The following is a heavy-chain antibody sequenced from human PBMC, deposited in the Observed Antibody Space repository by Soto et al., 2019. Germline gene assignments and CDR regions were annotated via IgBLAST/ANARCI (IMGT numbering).Heavy chain of an antibody. D-gene: IGHD1-1*01. J-gene: IGHJ6*02. V-gene: IGHV1-69*02. CDR1: GGTFSSYT. Sequence: QVQLVQSGAEVKKPGSSVKVSCKASGGTFSSYTLNWVRQARGQGLEWMGRIIPILDIADYAQKLQGRVTSPADKSTTTAYMELSNLRSEDTAVYYCARVRDDHYYTMDVWGQGTTVTVSS. CDR3: ARVRDDHYYTMDV. CDR2: IIPILDIA.